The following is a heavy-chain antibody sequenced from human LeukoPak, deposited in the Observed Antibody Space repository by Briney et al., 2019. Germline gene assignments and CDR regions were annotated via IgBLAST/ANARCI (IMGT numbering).Heavy chain of an antibody. V-gene: IGHV3-23*01. J-gene: IGHJ6*03. Sequence: GQSLRLSCDASGFSIYTYTMYWVRQAPGKGLEWVSAISGSGGSTYYADSVKGRFTISRDNSKNTLYLQMNSLRAEDTAVYYCAKSLSTVTTAYYYYYMDVWGKGTTVTISS. CDR2: ISGSGGST. CDR1: GFSIYTYT. D-gene: IGHD4-17*01. CDR3: AKSLSTVTTAYYYYYMDV.